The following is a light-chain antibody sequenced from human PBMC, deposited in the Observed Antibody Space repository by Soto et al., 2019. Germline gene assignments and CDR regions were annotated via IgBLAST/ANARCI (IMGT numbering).Light chain of an antibody. CDR1: QSVNNDY. Sequence: EVLLTQSPGTLSLSPGERATLSCRASQSVNNDYLAWYQQKPGQAPRLLIYGASSRATGIPDRFSGSGSGTDFTLTISRLEPEDFAVYNCQQYGSTPYTFGPGTKVDIK. CDR3: QQYGSTPYT. CDR2: GAS. V-gene: IGKV3-20*01. J-gene: IGKJ3*01.